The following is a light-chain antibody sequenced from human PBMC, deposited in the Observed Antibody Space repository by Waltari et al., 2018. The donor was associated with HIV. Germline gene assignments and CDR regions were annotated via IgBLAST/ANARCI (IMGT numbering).Light chain of an antibody. J-gene: IGLJ2*01. V-gene: IGLV2-14*03. Sequence: QPALTQPASISGSPGPSITISSTGSPHDIGGYDFFSSYQQYPGQAPKVIIYEVTSRPSGVSSRFSASKSGNTASLTISHLQPADEADYFCTSASHGYTAPRVFGGGTRVTVL. CDR2: EVT. CDR1: PHDIGGYDF. CDR3: TSASHGYTAPRV.